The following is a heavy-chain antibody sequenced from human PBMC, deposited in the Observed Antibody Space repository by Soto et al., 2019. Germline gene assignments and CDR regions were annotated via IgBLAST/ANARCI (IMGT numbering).Heavy chain of an antibody. CDR3: ARGEGYCSSTRCYAGNSWFDP. CDR1: GGSVSSGSYY. J-gene: IGHJ5*02. D-gene: IGHD2-2*01. Sequence: ASETLSLTCTVSGGSVSSGSYYWSWIRQPPGKGLEWIGNIFHSGTTNYNPSLKSRVIISVDTPTNQFSLKLSSLTAADTAMYYCARGEGYCSSTRCYAGNSWFDPWGQGTLVTVSS. CDR2: IFHSGTT. V-gene: IGHV4-61*01.